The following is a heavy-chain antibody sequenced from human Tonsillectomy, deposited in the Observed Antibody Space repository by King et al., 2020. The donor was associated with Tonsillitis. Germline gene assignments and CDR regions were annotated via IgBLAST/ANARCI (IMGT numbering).Heavy chain of an antibody. J-gene: IGHJ4*02. CDR2: IYYSGST. D-gene: IGHD3-10*01. V-gene: IGHV4-39*01. CDR3: ARTITIVRGVPDY. Sequence: QLQESGPGLVKPSETLSLTCTVSGGSISSSSYYWGWIRQPPGKGLEWIGSIYYSGSTYYNPSLKSRVTISVDTSKNQFSLKLSSVTAADTAVYYCARTITIVRGVPDYWGQGTLVTVSS. CDR1: GGSISSSSYY.